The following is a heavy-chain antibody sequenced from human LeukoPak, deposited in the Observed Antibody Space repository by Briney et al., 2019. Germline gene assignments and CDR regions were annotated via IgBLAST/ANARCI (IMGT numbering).Heavy chain of an antibody. CDR2: ISSSSSYI. CDR3: ARGFKTILGVVDY. CDR1: GFTFSSYT. J-gene: IGHJ4*02. V-gene: IGHV3-21*01. D-gene: IGHD3-3*01. Sequence: GGSLRLSCAASGFTFSSYTMNWVRHAPGKGLEWVSSISSSSSYIYYADSVKGRFTISRDNAKNSLYLQMNSLRAEDTAVYYCARGFKTILGVVDYWGQGTLVTVSS.